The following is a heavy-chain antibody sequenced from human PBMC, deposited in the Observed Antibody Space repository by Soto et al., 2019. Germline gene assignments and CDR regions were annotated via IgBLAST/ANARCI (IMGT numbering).Heavy chain of an antibody. CDR1: GFSLGTTGVG. D-gene: IGHD3-22*01. Sequence: QITLKESGPTLVKPTQTLTLTCTFSGFSLGTTGVGVGWIRQPPGKALEWLAVIYWDDDERYCPSLKTRVTINKDTSKNQVVLTMTNVDPADTATYYCAHTHNGYYEDFDYWGQGTLVTVSS. CDR2: IYWDDDE. V-gene: IGHV2-5*02. CDR3: AHTHNGYYEDFDY. J-gene: IGHJ4*02.